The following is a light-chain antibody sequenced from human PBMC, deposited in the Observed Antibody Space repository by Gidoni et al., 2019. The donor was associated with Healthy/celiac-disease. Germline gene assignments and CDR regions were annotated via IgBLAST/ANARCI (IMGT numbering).Light chain of an antibody. CDR1: QSVSSN. CDR2: GAS. J-gene: IGKJ1*01. V-gene: IGKV3-15*01. CDR3: QQYNYWPPWT. Sequence: EIVMTQSPATLSVSPGERATLSGRASQSVSSNLAWYQQKPGQAPSLLIYGASTRATGIPARFSGSGSGTEFTLTISSLQSEDFAVYYCQQYNYWPPWTFGQGTKVEIK.